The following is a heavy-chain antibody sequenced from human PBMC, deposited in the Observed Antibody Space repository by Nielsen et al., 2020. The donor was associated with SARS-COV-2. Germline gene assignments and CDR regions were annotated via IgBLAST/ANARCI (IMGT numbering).Heavy chain of an antibody. J-gene: IGHJ6*02. V-gene: IGHV1-3*01. Sequence: ASVKVSCKVSGYTFTSYVMHWVRQAPGQGLEWMGWINGGSGNTKYSQKYQGRVTITRDTSASTVYMEMSSLSSEDTAVYYCARGGSGNDYYYYTMDVWGQGTTVTVS. CDR3: ARGGSGNDYYYYTMDV. D-gene: IGHD3-10*01. CDR2: INGGSGNT. CDR1: GYTFTSYV.